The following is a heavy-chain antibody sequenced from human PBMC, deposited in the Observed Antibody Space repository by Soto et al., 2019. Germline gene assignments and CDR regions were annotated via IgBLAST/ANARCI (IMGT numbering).Heavy chain of an antibody. D-gene: IGHD3-10*01. CDR3: VKDLPFYYGSGGHLWY. CDR1: GFTFSSYA. J-gene: IGHJ4*02. CDR2: ISSNGGST. Sequence: SLRLSCSASGFTFSSYAMHWVRQAPGKGLEYVSAISSNGGSTYYADSVKGRFTISRDNSKNTLYLQMSSLRAEDTAVYYRVKDLPFYYGSGGHLWYWGQGTLVTVSS. V-gene: IGHV3-64D*08.